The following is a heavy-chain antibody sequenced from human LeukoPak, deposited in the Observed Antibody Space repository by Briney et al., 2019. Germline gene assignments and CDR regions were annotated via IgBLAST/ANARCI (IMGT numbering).Heavy chain of an antibody. D-gene: IGHD3-10*01. V-gene: IGHV3-23*01. CDR3: AKYGGFGDSYDS. J-gene: IGHJ4*02. CDR2: IGGSGGGI. Sequence: GGSLRLPCAASRFTFSSYAMSWVRQAPGMRLEWVSTIGGSGGGIYYADSVKGRFTISRDNSQSTLYLQMNSLRAEDTAVYYCAKYGGFGDSYDSWGQGTLVTVSS. CDR1: RFTFSSYA.